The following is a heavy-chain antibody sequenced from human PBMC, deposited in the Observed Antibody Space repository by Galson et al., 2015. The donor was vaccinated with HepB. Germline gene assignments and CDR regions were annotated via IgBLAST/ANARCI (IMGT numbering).Heavy chain of an antibody. CDR2: IYYSGST. V-gene: IGHV4-61*01. J-gene: IGHJ4*02. D-gene: IGHD5-24*01. Sequence: SETLSLTCAVSGGSVSSGSYYWSWIRQPPGKGLEWIGYIYYSGSTNYNPSLKSRVTISVDTSKNQFSLKLSSVTAADTAVYYCARDRSADGYSINWGQGTLVTVSS. CDR1: GGSVSSGSYY. CDR3: ARDRSADGYSIN.